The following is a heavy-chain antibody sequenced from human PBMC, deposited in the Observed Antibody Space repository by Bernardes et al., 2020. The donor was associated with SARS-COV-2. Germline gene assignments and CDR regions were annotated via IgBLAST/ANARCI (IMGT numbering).Heavy chain of an antibody. V-gene: IGHV3-9*01. CDR2: ISWNSGSI. CDR3: AKLVGRDGYNYGDY. D-gene: IGHD5-12*01. CDR1: GFTFDDYA. Sequence: GGSLRLSCAASGFTFDDYAMHWVRQAPGKGLEWVSGISWNSGSIGYADSVKGRFTISRDNAKNSLYLQMNSLRAEDTALYYCAKLVGRDGYNYGDYWGQGTLVTVSS. J-gene: IGHJ4*02.